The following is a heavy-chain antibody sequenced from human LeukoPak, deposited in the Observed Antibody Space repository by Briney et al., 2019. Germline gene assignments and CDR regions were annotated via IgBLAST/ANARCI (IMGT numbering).Heavy chain of an antibody. CDR3: AREDYSYDFI. Sequence: SVKVSCKASGGTFSTYVISWVRQAPGQGLEWMGGITPLFGTPNYAQKFQGRFTLTADKSTATAYMELNSLRSEDTAIYYCAREDYSYDFIWGQGTLITVSS. CDR1: GGTFSTYV. V-gene: IGHV1-69*06. D-gene: IGHD3-3*01. J-gene: IGHJ4*02. CDR2: ITPLFGTP.